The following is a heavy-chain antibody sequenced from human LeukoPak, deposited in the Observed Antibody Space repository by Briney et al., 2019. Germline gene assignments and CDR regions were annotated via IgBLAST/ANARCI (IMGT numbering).Heavy chain of an antibody. V-gene: IGHV1-24*01. Sequence: ASVKVSCKVSGYTLTELSIHWVRQAPGKGLEWMGSFDPEDGETIYAQKLQGRVTMTTDTSTSTAYMELRSLRSDDTAVYYCARGSGYYLTYGMDVWGQGTTVTVSS. CDR1: GYTLTELS. CDR3: ARGSGYYLTYGMDV. J-gene: IGHJ6*02. D-gene: IGHD3-3*01. CDR2: FDPEDGET.